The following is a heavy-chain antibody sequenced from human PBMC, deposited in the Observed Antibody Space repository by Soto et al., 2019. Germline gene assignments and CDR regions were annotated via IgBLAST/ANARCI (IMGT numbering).Heavy chain of an antibody. J-gene: IGHJ6*03. V-gene: IGHV3-30-3*01. CDR1: GFTFSNYA. CDR2: ISYEGSKK. CDR3: ARGRGAVHDFCYMDV. D-gene: IGHD3-3*01. Sequence: GGSLRLSCAASGFTFSNYAMHWVRQAPGKGLEWVAVISYEGSKKYYADSGKGRFTISRDNSNNSLYLQMNSLRAEDMAVYYFARGRGAVHDFCYMDVWGKGITVTV.